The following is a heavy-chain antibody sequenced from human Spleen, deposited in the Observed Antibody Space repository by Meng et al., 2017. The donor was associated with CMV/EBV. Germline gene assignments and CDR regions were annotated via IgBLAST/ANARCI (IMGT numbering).Heavy chain of an antibody. J-gene: IGHJ6*02. D-gene: IGHD3-3*01. Sequence: GGSLRLSCAASGFTVSSNYMSWVRQAPGKGLEWVSVIYSGGSTYYADSVKGRFTISRDNSKNTLYLQMNSLRAEDTAVYYCASQVYDFWSGYYRYYYYYGMDVWGQGTTVTVSS. CDR1: GFTVSSNY. CDR3: ASQVYDFWSGYYRYYYYYGMDV. V-gene: IGHV3-53*01. CDR2: IYSGGST.